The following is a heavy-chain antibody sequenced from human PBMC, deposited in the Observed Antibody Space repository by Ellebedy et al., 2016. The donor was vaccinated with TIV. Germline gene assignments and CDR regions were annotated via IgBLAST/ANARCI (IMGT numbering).Heavy chain of an antibody. Sequence: PGGSLRLSCAASGFTFSGYYMSWFLPAPGKGPEWVSYISSSGDLMYYADSVKGRFTTSRDNAENSLYLQMNSLRAEDTAVYYCAKLTSANSPFDYWGQGTLVTVSS. J-gene: IGHJ4*02. CDR3: AKLTSANSPFDY. D-gene: IGHD4-23*01. CDR1: GFTFSGYY. CDR2: ISSSGDLM. V-gene: IGHV3-11*01.